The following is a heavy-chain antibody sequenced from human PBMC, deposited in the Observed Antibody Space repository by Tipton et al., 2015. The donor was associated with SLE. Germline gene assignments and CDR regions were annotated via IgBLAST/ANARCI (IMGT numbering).Heavy chain of an antibody. CDR1: GGSISSGSYY. CDR3: ARGGSSFEY. J-gene: IGHJ4*02. D-gene: IGHD1-26*01. Sequence: TLSLTCTVSGGSISSGSYYWSWIRQPAEKGLEWIGLIYSSGSTNYNPSLRSRVTISVDTSKNQFSLRLSSVTAADTAVYYCARGGSSFEYWGQGTLVTVSS. V-gene: IGHV4-61*02. CDR2: IYSSGST.